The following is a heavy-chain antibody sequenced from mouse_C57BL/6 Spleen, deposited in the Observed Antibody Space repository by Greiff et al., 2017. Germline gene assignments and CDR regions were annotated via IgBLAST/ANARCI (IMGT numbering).Heavy chain of an antibody. CDR3: AREPYNYPYYYAMDY. Sequence: QVQLKESGAELVKPGASVKISCKASGYAFSSYWMNWVKQRPGKGLEWIGQIYPGDGDTNYNGKFKGKATLTADKSSRTAYMQLSSLTSEDSAVYFCAREPYNYPYYYAMDYWGQGTSVTVSS. V-gene: IGHV1-80*01. D-gene: IGHD2-4*01. CDR2: IYPGDGDT. CDR1: GYAFSSYW. J-gene: IGHJ4*01.